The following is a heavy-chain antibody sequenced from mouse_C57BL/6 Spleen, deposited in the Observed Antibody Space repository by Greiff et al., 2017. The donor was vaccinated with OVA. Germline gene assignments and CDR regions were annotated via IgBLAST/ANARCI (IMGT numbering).Heavy chain of an antibody. J-gene: IGHJ4*01. V-gene: IGHV3-6*01. CDR1: GYSITSGYY. CDR2: ISYDGSN. D-gene: IGHD2-1*01. CDR3: ARAYGNYEDYYAMDY. Sequence: EVQLQESGPGLVKPSQSLSLTCSVTGYSITSGYYWNWIRQFPGNKLEWMGYISYDGSNNYNPSLKNRISITRDTSKNQFFLKLNSVTTEDTATYYCARAYGNYEDYYAMDYWGQGTSVTVSS.